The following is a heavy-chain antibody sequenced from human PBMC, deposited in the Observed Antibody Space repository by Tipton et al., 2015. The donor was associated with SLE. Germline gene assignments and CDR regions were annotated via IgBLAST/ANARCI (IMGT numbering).Heavy chain of an antibody. CDR1: GGSFSGYY. CDR3: ARGPSIPYSSSWYGIDY. D-gene: IGHD6-13*01. Sequence: TLSLTCAVYGGSFSGYYWSWIRQPPGKGLEWIGEINHSGSTNYNPSLKSRVTISVDTSKNQFSLKLSSVTPADTAVYYCARGPSIPYSSSWYGIDYWGQGTLVTVSS. CDR2: INHSGST. V-gene: IGHV4-34*01. J-gene: IGHJ4*02.